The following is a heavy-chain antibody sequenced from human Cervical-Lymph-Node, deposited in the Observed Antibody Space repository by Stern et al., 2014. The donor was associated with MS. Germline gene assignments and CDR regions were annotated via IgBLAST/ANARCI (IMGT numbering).Heavy chain of an antibody. CDR1: GYTFTSYY. J-gene: IGHJ4*02. D-gene: IGHD1-26*01. V-gene: IGHV1-46*01. CDR3: ARELGGSGSYFDY. Sequence: VQLVESGAEVKKPGASGKGSCKASGYTFTSYYMHWVRQAPGQGLEGVGIINPTSGTTSYTQNFRGRVTMTRDTSTSTVFMELSSLRSEDTAVFYCARELGGSGSYFDYWGQGTLVTVSS. CDR2: INPTSGTT.